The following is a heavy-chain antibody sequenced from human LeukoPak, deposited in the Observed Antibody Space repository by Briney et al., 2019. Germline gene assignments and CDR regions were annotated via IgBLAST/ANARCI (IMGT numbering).Heavy chain of an antibody. V-gene: IGHV4-39*01. CDR1: GGSISSSSYY. CDR2: IYYSGST. Sequence: SETLSLTCTVSGGSISSSSYYWGWIRQPPGKGLEWIGSIYYSGSTYYNPSLKSRVTISVDTSKNQFSLKLSSVTAADTAVYYCARRITIFGVAPFDPWGQGTLVTVS. D-gene: IGHD3-3*01. CDR3: ARRITIFGVAPFDP. J-gene: IGHJ5*02.